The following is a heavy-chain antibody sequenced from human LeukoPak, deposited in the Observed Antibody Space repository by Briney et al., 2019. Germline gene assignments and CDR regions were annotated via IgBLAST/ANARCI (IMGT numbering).Heavy chain of an antibody. D-gene: IGHD1-26*01. Sequence: GGSLRLSCAASGFIFSSYAMNWVRQAPGKGLEWVSVVSGSGVSTYYAASVKGRFTISRDNSKNTLYLQMDSLSAEDTAVYFCAKGYNRSRLAYFDSWGQGTLVTVSS. CDR3: AKGYNRSRLAYFDS. CDR1: GFIFSSYA. CDR2: VSGSGVST. V-gene: IGHV3-23*01. J-gene: IGHJ4*02.